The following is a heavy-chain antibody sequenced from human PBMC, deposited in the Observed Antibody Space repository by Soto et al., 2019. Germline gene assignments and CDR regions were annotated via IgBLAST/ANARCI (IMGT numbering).Heavy chain of an antibody. CDR3: HLYGSAWYALDY. Sequence: QVQLVQSGAEVKKPGSSVKVSCKASGGTFSSYAISWVRQAPEQGLEWMGGIIPIFGTANYAQKFQGRVTITADESTSTAYMELSSLRSEDTAVYYCHLYGSAWYALDYWGQGTLVTVSS. V-gene: IGHV1-69*01. D-gene: IGHD6-19*01. CDR1: GGTFSSYA. J-gene: IGHJ4*02. CDR2: IIPIFGTA.